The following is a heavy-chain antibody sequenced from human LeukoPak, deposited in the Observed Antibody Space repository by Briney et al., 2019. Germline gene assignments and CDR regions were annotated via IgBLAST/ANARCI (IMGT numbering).Heavy chain of an antibody. CDR1: GFTFSSYA. CDR3: AKDTLSSGWPVDY. V-gene: IGHV3-30-3*01. D-gene: IGHD6-19*01. CDR2: ISYDGSNK. J-gene: IGHJ4*02. Sequence: PGGSLRLSCAASGFTFSSYAMHWVRQAPGKGLEWVAVISYDGSNKYYADSVKGRFIISRDNSKNTLYLQMNSLRAEDTAVYYCAKDTLSSGWPVDYWGQGTLVTVSS.